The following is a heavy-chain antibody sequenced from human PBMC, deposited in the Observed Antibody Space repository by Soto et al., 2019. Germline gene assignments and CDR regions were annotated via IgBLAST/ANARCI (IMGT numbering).Heavy chain of an antibody. CDR2: ISAYNGNT. V-gene: IGHV1-18*04. J-gene: IGHJ6*02. Sequence: ASVKVSCKASGYTFTSYGISWVRQAPGQGLEWMGWISAYNGNTNYAQKLQGRVTMTTDTSTSTAYMELRSLRSDDTAVYYCARDRDTAMAYYYYYGMDVWGQGTTVTVSS. CDR1: GYTFTSYG. CDR3: ARDRDTAMAYYYYYGMDV. D-gene: IGHD5-18*01.